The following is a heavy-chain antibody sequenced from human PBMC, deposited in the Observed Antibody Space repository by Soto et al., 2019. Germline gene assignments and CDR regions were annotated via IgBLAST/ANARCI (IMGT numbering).Heavy chain of an antibody. V-gene: IGHV3-48*02. CDR2: ISSSGSTI. Sequence: EVQLVESGGALVQPGGSLRLSCAASGFTFSIHSMNWVRQAPGKGLEWVSYISSSGSTIYYADSVRGRFTISRDSAKNSLYLQMNSLRDGDTAVYYCARDRALYSSSWYGFDYWGQGTLVTVSS. CDR3: ARDRALYSSSWYGFDY. D-gene: IGHD6-13*01. CDR1: GFTFSIHS. J-gene: IGHJ4*02.